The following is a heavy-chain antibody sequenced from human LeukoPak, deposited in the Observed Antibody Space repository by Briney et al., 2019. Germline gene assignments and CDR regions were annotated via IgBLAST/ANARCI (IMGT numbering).Heavy chain of an antibody. CDR1: GGSISSSFYY. D-gene: IGHD3-10*01. V-gene: IGHV4-31*03. J-gene: IGHJ5*02. Sequence: PSETLSLTCIVTGGSISSSFYYWSWTRQHPGKGLEWIGYIYYSGSTYYNPSLKSRVTISVDTSKNQFSLKLSSVTAADTAVYYCARARGVIKMNWFDPWGQGTLVTVSS. CDR3: ARARGVIKMNWFDP. CDR2: IYYSGST.